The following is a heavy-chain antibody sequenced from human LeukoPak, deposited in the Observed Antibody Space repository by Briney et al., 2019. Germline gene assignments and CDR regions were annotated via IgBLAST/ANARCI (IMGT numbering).Heavy chain of an antibody. V-gene: IGHV3-30*02. J-gene: IGHJ6*03. CDR2: IRHDGNTE. CDR3: AKRGYSSPYYYMDV. Sequence: GGSLRLSCATSGFTFSSHAMHWVRQAPGKGLEWVAFIRHDGNTEYHSDSVKGRFTISRDNSDNTLYLQMNSLRAEDTAVYYSAKRGYSSPYYYMDVWGKGTTVTVSS. CDR1: GFTFSSHA. D-gene: IGHD6-13*01.